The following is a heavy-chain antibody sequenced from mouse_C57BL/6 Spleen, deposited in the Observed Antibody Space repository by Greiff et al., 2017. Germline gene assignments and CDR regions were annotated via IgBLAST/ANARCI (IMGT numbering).Heavy chain of an antibody. CDR1: GYTFTGYW. D-gene: IGHD1-1*01. V-gene: IGHV1-9*01. Sequence: QVQLKQSGAELMKPGASVKLSCKATGYTFTGYWIEWVKQRPGHGLEWIGEILPGSGSTNYNEKFKGKATFTADTSSNTAYMQLSSLTTEDSAIYYCARRFYSWDYGSSYDYWGQGTTLTVSS. CDR3: ARRFYSWDYGSSYDY. CDR2: ILPGSGST. J-gene: IGHJ2*01.